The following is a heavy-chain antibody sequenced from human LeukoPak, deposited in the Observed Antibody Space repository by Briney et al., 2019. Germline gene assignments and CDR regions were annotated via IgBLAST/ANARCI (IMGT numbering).Heavy chain of an antibody. D-gene: IGHD4-17*01. V-gene: IGHV5-51*01. CDR2: IYPGDSDT. Sequence: GESLKISCKGSGYSFTSYWSGWVRQMPGKGLEWMGIIYPGDSDTRYSPSFQGQVTISADKSISTAYLQWSSLKASDTAMYYCARVPSTVSHTVDYWGQGTLVTVSS. CDR1: GYSFTSYW. CDR3: ARVPSTVSHTVDY. J-gene: IGHJ4*02.